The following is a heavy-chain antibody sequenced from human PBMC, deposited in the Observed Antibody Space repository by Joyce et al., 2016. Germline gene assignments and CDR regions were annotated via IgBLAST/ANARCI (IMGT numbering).Heavy chain of an antibody. D-gene: IGHD1-26*01. J-gene: IGHJ4*02. CDR3: ARERGPLGIIDY. CDR1: GDSISGTGYY. CDR2: IYYDGNT. V-gene: IGHV4-31*03. Sequence: QVQLQESGPGLVKPSQTLSLTCSVSGDSISGTGYYWTWIRQRPGKGPEWIGYIYYDGNTYPTPSLRRRVTISMDISQNQFSLRLTSVTAADAAIYYCARERGPLGIIDYWGQGTLVTVSS.